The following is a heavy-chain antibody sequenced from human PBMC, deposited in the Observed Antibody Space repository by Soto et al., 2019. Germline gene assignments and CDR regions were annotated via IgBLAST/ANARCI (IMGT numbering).Heavy chain of an antibody. V-gene: IGHV4-30-4*01. Sequence: PSETLSLTCTVSGVSISSGDYYWSWIRQPPGKGLEWIGYIYYSGSTYYNPSLKSRVTISVDTSKNQFSLKLSSVTAADTAVYYCARGSGYYYGMDVWGQGTTVTVSS. CDR3: ARGSGYYYGMDV. CDR2: IYYSGST. CDR1: GVSISSGDYY. J-gene: IGHJ6*02. D-gene: IGHD3-10*01.